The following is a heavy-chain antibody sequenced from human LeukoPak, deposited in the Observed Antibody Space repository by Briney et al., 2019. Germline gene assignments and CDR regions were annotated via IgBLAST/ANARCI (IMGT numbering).Heavy chain of an antibody. CDR1: GYTFTSYY. J-gene: IGHJ4*02. CDR2: INPSGGST. CDR3: ARDRPGDYDSSGDFDY. V-gene: IGHV1-46*01. Sequence: ASVKVSCKASGYTFTSYYMHWVRQAPGQGLEWMGIINPSGGSTSYAQKFQGRVTMTRDTSTSTVYMELSSLRSEDTAVYYCARDRPGDYDSSGDFDYWGQGTLVTVSS. D-gene: IGHD3-22*01.